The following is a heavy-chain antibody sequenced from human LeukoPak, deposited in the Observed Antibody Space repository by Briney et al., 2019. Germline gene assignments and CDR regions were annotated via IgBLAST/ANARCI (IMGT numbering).Heavy chain of an antibody. J-gene: IGHJ4*02. D-gene: IGHD3-10*02. CDR3: ARRHNSAYVVDY. Sequence: SETLSLTCSVSGGSINGYSWSWIRQPPGRGLQWLGFVYYTGSIDYNPSLKSRVSISVDTSRNQFSLKLTSVTAADTAVYYCARRHNSAYVVDYWGRGTLVTVSS. CDR2: VYYTGSI. V-gene: IGHV4-59*08. CDR1: GGSINGYS.